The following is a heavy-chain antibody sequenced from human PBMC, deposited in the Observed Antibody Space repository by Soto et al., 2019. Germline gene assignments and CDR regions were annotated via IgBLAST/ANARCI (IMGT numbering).Heavy chain of an antibody. V-gene: IGHV3-23*01. D-gene: IGHD3-10*01. CDR1: GFTFSSYA. Sequence: GGSLRLSCAASGFTFSSYAMSWVRQAPGKGLEWVSAISGGGGSTYYADSVKGRFTISRDNSKNTLYLQMNSLRAEDTAVYYCAKDRLLYGSGRYNPLAICGQGTMVTVSS. CDR2: ISGGGGST. J-gene: IGHJ3*02. CDR3: AKDRLLYGSGRYNPLAI.